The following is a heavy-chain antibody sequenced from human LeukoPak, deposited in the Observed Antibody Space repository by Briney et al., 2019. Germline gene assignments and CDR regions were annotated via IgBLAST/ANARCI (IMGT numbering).Heavy chain of an antibody. D-gene: IGHD3-16*01. J-gene: IGHJ3*02. CDR1: GGSISSSSYY. CDR3: ARLYGAVHYDYGFGDDAFDI. Sequence: PSETLSLTCTVSGGSISSSSYYWSWIRQPPGKGLEWIGEINHSGSTNYNPSLKSRVTISVDTSKNQFSLKLSSVTAADTAVYYCARLYGAVHYDYGFGDDAFDIWGQGTMVTVSS. V-gene: IGHV4-39*07. CDR2: INHSGST.